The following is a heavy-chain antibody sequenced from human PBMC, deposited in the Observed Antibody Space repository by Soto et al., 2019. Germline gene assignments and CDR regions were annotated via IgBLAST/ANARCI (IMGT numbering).Heavy chain of an antibody. CDR1: GYTFTGHH. V-gene: IGHV1-2*02. Sequence: ASVKDSCKSSGYTFTGHHSHWLRQAPEQGPEWMGEIGPESGATRYAEKFQGRVTMTRDTSITTVYMELKNLSPDDTAVYYCGGGRSGQIVVFYWGQGTPVTVSS. J-gene: IGHJ4*02. D-gene: IGHD1-26*01. CDR3: GGGRSGQIVVFY. CDR2: IGPESGAT.